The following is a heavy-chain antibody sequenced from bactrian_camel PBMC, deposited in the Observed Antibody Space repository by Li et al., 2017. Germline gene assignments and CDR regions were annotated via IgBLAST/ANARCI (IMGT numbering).Heavy chain of an antibody. D-gene: IGHD2*01. CDR3: AADRFGSYCYDGWSQRAN. J-gene: IGHJ4*01. CDR1: GDTYGSFC. CDR2: LDNYGST. Sequence: VQLVESGGGSVLTGGSLRLSCVASGDTYGSFCMGWFRQAPGKEREGIATLDNYGSTTYADSVKGRFTISQDNAKNTLYLQMNSLKPEDTALYYCAADRFGSYCYDGWSQRANWGQGTQVTVS. V-gene: IGHV3S53*01.